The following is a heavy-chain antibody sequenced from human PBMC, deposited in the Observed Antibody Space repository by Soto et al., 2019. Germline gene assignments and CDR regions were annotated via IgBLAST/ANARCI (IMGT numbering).Heavy chain of an antibody. J-gene: IGHJ4*02. D-gene: IGHD2-2*01. CDR1: GFTFSGSA. V-gene: IGHV3-23*01. Sequence: QPGGSLRLSCAYSGFTFSGSAMSWVRRAPGEGLEWVSAITGGGGATYYADSVKGRFTISRDNSKNTLYMQMNSLRAEDTAVYYCVKGSGSARPYCCDSWGQGTLVTGSS. CDR2: ITGGGGAT. CDR3: VKGSGSARPYCCDS.